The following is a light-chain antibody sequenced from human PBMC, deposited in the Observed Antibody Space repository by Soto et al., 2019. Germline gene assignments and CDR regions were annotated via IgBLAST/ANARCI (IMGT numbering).Light chain of an antibody. CDR2: DVS. J-gene: IGLJ1*01. V-gene: IGLV2-14*01. CDR1: SSDIGGYNY. Sequence: QSVLTQPASVSGSPGQSITISCTGTSSDIGGYNYVSWYQQHPGEAPKLMIYDVSNRPSGVSNRFSGSKSGNTASLTISGLQAEDEADYYCSSYTRSSTRVFGTGTKVTVL. CDR3: SSYTRSSTRV.